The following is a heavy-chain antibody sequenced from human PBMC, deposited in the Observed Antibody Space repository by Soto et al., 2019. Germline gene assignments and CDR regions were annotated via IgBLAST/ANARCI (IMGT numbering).Heavy chain of an antibody. CDR1: GFTFNSYS. CDR2: ISGGSSYI. J-gene: IGHJ4*02. CDR3: ARVGIAVAETYFDF. D-gene: IGHD6-19*01. V-gene: IGHV3-21*01. Sequence: GGSLELSCAASGFTFNSYSMNWVRQAPGKGLEWVSSISGGSSYINYADSVKGRFTISRDNAKNSLYLQMNSLRAEDTAVYYCARVGIAVAETYFDFWGQGTLVTVSS.